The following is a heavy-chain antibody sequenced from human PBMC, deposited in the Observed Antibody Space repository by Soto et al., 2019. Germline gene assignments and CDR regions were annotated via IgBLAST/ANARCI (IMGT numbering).Heavy chain of an antibody. V-gene: IGHV4-39*07. D-gene: IGHD2-2*03. Sequence: PSETLSLTCTVSGGSIGSSSYYWGWIRQPPGKGLEWIGSIYDRGSTYSNPSLKSRLTTSLDTSKNQFSLKLTSVTTADTAVYFCAREGNLGRWIQPLDSWGQGTLVTVSS. CDR3: AREGNLGRWIQPLDS. CDR1: GGSIGSSSYY. J-gene: IGHJ4*02. CDR2: IYDRGST.